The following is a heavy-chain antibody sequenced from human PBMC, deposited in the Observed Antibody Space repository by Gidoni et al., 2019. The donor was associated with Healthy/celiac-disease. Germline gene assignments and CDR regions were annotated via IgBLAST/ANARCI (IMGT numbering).Heavy chain of an antibody. Sequence: EVQLVESGGGLVKPGGSLRLSCPASVFTFSSYSMNWVRQAPGKGLEWVSSISSSSSYINYADSVKGRFTISRDNAKNSLYLQMNSLRAEDTAVYYCARDEYGSGSSEAPYWGQGTLVTVSS. CDR2: ISSSSSYI. CDR1: VFTFSSYS. V-gene: IGHV3-21*01. D-gene: IGHD3-10*01. J-gene: IGHJ4*02. CDR3: ARDEYGSGSSEAPY.